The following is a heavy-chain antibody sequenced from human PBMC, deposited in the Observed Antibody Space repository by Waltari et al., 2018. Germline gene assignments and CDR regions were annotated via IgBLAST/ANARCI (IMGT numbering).Heavy chain of an antibody. J-gene: IGHJ4*02. CDR3: ARPKGGYDSSGYYPTPFDY. Sequence: LRLSCAASGFTFSSYEMNWVRQAPGKGLEWVSYISSSGTTIYYADSVRGRFTISRDNAKNSLYLQMNSLRAEDTAVYYCARPKGGYDSSGYYPTPFDYWGQGTLVTVSS. V-gene: IGHV3-48*03. CDR2: ISSSGTTI. D-gene: IGHD3-22*01. CDR1: GFTFSSYE.